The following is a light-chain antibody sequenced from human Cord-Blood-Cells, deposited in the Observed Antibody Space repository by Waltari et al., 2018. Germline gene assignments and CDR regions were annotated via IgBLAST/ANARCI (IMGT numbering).Light chain of an antibody. J-gene: IGLJ1*01. CDR1: NIGSKS. CDR3: QVWDSSSDHYV. Sequence: SYVLTQPPSVSVAPGKTARITCGGNNIGSKSVHWYQQKPGQAPVLVIYYDSDRPSGIPERFSGSNSGHTATLTISRVEAGDEADYYCQVWDSSSDHYVFGTGTKVTVL. CDR2: YDS. V-gene: IGLV3-21*04.